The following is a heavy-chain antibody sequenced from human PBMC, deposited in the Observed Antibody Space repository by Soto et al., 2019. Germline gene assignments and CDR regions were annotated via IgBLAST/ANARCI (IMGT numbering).Heavy chain of an antibody. Sequence: ASVKVSCKASGYTFTGYYMHWVRQAPGQGLEWMGWINPNSGGTNYAQKFQGRVTMTRDTSTSTAYMELSRLRSDDTAVYYCARGREHYYDSSGYYTGGSGHGMDVWGQGTTVTVSS. CDR2: INPNSGGT. J-gene: IGHJ6*02. D-gene: IGHD3-22*01. V-gene: IGHV1-2*02. CDR1: GYTFTGYY. CDR3: ARGREHYYDSSGYYTGGSGHGMDV.